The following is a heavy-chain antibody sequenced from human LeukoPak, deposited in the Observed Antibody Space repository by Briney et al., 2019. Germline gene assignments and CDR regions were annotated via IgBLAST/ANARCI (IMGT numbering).Heavy chain of an antibody. CDR2: FDPEDGGT. Sequence: GASVKVSCKVSGYTLTELSMHWVRQAPGKGLEWMGGFDPEDGGTIYAQKFQGRVTMTEDTSTDTAYMELSSLRSEDTAVYYCAYRSGSGAWFDPWGQGTLVTVSS. J-gene: IGHJ5*02. CDR1: GYTLTELS. D-gene: IGHD3-10*01. CDR3: AYRSGSGAWFDP. V-gene: IGHV1-24*01.